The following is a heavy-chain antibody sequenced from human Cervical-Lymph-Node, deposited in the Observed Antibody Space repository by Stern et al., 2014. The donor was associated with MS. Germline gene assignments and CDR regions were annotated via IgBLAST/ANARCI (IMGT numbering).Heavy chain of an antibody. V-gene: IGHV4-31*03. CDR1: GGSISSGGYY. CDR2: IYYRGST. D-gene: IGHD3-16*01. CDR3: SSGGLEDGMDV. Sequence: QVQLQESGPGLVKPSQTLSLTCTVSGGSISSGGYYWSWIRPHPGKGLEWIGYIYYRGSTYYNPSLKSRVTISVDTSKNQFSLKLSSVTAADTAVYYCSSGGLEDGMDVWGQGTTVTVSS. J-gene: IGHJ6*02.